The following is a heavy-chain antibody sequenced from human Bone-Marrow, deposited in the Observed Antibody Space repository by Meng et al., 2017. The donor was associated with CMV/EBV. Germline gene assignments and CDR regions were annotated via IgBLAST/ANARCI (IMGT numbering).Heavy chain of an antibody. J-gene: IGHJ5*02. V-gene: IGHV4-39*07. CDR2: VYYSGRT. D-gene: IGHD2-2*02. CDR3: ARSSPIVVVPAAISRGGEVSAGFAP. Sequence: SETLSLTCTVSGTSISSNTYYWGWIRQPPGEVLEWIGTVYYSGRTYSNPSLKSRVTISVDTSKNQFSLKLSSVTAADTAVYYCARSSPIVVVPAAISRGGEVSAGFAPWGQGNLVTVAS. CDR1: GTSISSNTYY.